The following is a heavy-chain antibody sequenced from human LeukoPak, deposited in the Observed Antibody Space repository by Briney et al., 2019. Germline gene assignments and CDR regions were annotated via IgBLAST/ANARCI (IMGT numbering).Heavy chain of an antibody. Sequence: PSETLSLTCTVSGGSISRISYYWGWIRQPPGKGLELIGSIYFSGSTAYSPSLKSRVNISVDASKNQFSLKLSSVTAADTAVYFCASRPTTWGFFDSWGQGTLVTVSS. CDR2: IYFSGST. CDR1: GGSISRISYY. V-gene: IGHV4-39*01. J-gene: IGHJ4*02. CDR3: ASRPTTWGFFDS. D-gene: IGHD4-17*01.